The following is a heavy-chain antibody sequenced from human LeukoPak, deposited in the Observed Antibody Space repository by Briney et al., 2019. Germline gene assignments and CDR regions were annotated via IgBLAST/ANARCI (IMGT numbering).Heavy chain of an antibody. Sequence: SETLSLTCTVSGGSISSSSYYWGWIRQPPGKGLEWIGYIYYSGSTNYNPSLKSRVTISVDTSKNQFSLKLSSVTAADTAVYYCARTSTSRGYSYRWFDYWGQGTLVTVSS. CDR1: GGSISSSSYY. CDR3: ARTSTSRGYSYRWFDY. J-gene: IGHJ4*02. D-gene: IGHD5-18*01. CDR2: IYYSGST. V-gene: IGHV4-61*05.